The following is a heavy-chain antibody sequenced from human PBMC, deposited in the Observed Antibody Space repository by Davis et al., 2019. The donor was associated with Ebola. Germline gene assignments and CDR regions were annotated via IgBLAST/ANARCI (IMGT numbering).Heavy chain of an antibody. CDR2: IYPGDSDT. CDR3: ATLRRTITGMDDGFDI. V-gene: IGHV5-51*01. Sequence: GESLKISCKDSGNSFTSHWIGWVRQMPGKALEWMGIIYPGDSDTRYNPSFRGQVTISADESNKTAFVQWSRLKASDTAMYYCATLRRTITGMDDGFDIWGQGTMVTVSS. D-gene: IGHD1-20*01. J-gene: IGHJ3*02. CDR1: GNSFTSHW.